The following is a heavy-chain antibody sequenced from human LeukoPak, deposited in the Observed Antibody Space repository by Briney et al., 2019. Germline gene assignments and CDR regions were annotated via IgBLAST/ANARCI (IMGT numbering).Heavy chain of an antibody. J-gene: IGHJ4*02. D-gene: IGHD6-13*01. CDR1: KFTFSSYA. CDR2: ISGSDGST. V-gene: IGHV3-23*01. Sequence: RPGGSLRLSCGASKFTFSSYAMSWVRKAPGKGLEWVSTISGSDGSTYYADSVKGRFTISRDNSKNTLYLQMNSLRAEDTAVYYCAKEKGSSPPWYFDYWGQGTLVTVSS. CDR3: AKEKGSSPPWYFDY.